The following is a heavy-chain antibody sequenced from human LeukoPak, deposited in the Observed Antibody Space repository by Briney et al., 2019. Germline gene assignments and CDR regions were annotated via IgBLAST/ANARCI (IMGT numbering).Heavy chain of an antibody. J-gene: IGHJ4*02. CDR3: ARHQDVGAIAFDY. CDR1: GGSISSYY. CDR2: IYYSGST. Sequence: SETLSLTCPVSGGSISSYYWSWIRQPPGKGLEWIGSIYYSGSTTCNPSLKSRVTISVDTSKKQLSLKLSSVTAADTAVYYCARHQDVGAIAFDYWGQGTLVTVSS. D-gene: IGHD1-26*01. V-gene: IGHV4-59*08.